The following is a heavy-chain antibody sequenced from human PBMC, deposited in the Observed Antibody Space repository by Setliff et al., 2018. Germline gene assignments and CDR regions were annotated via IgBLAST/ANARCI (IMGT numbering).Heavy chain of an antibody. V-gene: IGHV3-21*01. CDR2: ISVSGDDI. Sequence: LRLSCVASGFIFKNYIMTWVRQAPGKGLEWVASISVSGDDIYYTDSVKGRFTISRDNAKNSLSLQMNSLRTEDTAVYYCVGAGTYSYWGQGTLVTVSS. J-gene: IGHJ4*02. CDR1: GFIFKNYI. D-gene: IGHD3-10*01. CDR3: VGAGTYSY.